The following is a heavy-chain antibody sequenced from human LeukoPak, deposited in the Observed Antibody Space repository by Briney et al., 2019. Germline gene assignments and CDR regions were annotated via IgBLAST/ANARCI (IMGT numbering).Heavy chain of an antibody. CDR3: AKDSPRGYSYGLIDY. CDR1: GFTFSSYA. V-gene: IGHV3-23*01. Sequence: GGSLRLSCAASGFTFSSYAMSWVRQAPGKGLEWVSAISYSGGSTYYADSVKGRFTISRDNSKNTLYLQMNGLRAEDTAVYYCAKDSPRGYSYGLIDYWGQGTLVTVSS. CDR2: ISYSGGST. D-gene: IGHD5-18*01. J-gene: IGHJ4*02.